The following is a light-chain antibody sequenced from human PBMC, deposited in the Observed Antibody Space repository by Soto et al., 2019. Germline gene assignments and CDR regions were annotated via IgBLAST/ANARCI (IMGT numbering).Light chain of an antibody. Sequence: DIQMTQSPSSLSASVGDRVIITYRASQNINSFLNWYQQKPGMDPKLLIRSASTLHSGVPSRFNGGGSGTDFTLTISSLQFEDFATYYCQQSYSTPTFGQGTKVEI. CDR1: QNINSF. CDR2: SAS. V-gene: IGKV1-39*01. J-gene: IGKJ1*01. CDR3: QQSYSTPT.